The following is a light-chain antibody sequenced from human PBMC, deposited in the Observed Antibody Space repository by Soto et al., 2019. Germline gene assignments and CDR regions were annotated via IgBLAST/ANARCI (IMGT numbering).Light chain of an antibody. Sequence: QSVLTQPRSVSGSPGQSVTISCTGTSSDVGGYNYVSWFQHHPGKAPKLMIYDVSERPSGVPDRFSGSKSGNTASLTISGLQAEDEADYYCCSYAGSSPYVVFGGGTKLTVL. V-gene: IGLV2-11*01. CDR2: DVS. CDR3: CSYAGSSPYVV. J-gene: IGLJ2*01. CDR1: SSDVGGYNY.